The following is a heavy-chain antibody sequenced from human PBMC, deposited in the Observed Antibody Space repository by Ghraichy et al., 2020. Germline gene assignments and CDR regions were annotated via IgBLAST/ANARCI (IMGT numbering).Heavy chain of an antibody. CDR3: ARGPNIVLVMYAPLPYNWFSP. V-gene: IGHV3-30-3*01. J-gene: IGHJ5*02. CDR2: ISDDGSNK. CDR1: GFSFSGST. Sequence: GGSLRLSCAASGFSFSGSTMHWVRQAPGKGLEWVAAISDDGSNKYYADSVRGRFTISRDTSKKTLYLEMNSLRAEDTAVYYCARGPNIVLVMYAPLPYNWFSPWGQGTLVTVSS. D-gene: IGHD2-8*01.